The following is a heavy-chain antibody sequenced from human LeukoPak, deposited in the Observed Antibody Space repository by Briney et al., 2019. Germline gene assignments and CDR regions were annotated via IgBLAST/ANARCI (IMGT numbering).Heavy chain of an antibody. CDR2: ISSSGSTI. J-gene: IGHJ6*04. CDR1: GFTFSRYE. D-gene: IGHD3-10*02. Sequence: GGSLRLSCAASGFTFSRYEMNWVSQAPGKGLEWVSYISSSGSTIYYADSVKGRFTISRDNAKNSLYLQMNSLRAGDTAVYYCAELGITMIGGVWGKGTTVTISS. CDR3: AELGITMIGGV. V-gene: IGHV3-48*03.